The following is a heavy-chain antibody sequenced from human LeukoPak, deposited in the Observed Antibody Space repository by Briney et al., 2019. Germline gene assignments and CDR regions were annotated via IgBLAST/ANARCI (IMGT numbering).Heavy chain of an antibody. CDR3: ARDVGVSGLLLDFDY. CDR1: GYSFNTFG. V-gene: IGHV1-18*01. D-gene: IGHD2-21*01. Sequence: GASVKVSCTTSGYSFNTFGPTWVRQAPGQGLEWLGWISPYNGKTNYAPKVQGRVTLTTDTSARTAYMELRSLRSDDTAVYYCARDVGVSGLLLDFDYWGQGTLVTVSS. CDR2: ISPYNGKT. J-gene: IGHJ4*02.